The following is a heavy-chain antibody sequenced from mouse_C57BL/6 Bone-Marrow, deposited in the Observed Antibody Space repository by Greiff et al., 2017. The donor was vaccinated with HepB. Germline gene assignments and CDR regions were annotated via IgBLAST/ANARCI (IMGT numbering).Heavy chain of an antibody. CDR3: TTGNFLYYYAMDY. J-gene: IGHJ4*01. CDR2: IDPENGDT. Sequence: VQLQQSGAELVRPGASVKSSCTASGFNIKDDYMHWVKQRPEQGLEWIGWIDPENGDTEYASKFQGKATITADTSSNTAYLQLSSLTSEDTAVYYCTTGNFLYYYAMDYWGQGTSVTVSS. CDR1: GFNIKDDY. D-gene: IGHD2-1*01. V-gene: IGHV14-4*01.